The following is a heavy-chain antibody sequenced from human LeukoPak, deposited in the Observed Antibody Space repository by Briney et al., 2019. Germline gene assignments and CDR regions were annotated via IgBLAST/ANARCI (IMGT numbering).Heavy chain of an antibody. CDR2: INHSGST. CDR3: ARGPSSGAITFGGVIASPHYDF. D-gene: IGHD3-16*02. Sequence: PSETLSLTCAVYGGSFSGYYWSWIRQPPGKGLEWIGEINHSGSTNYNPSLESRVTISVDTSKNQFSLKLSSVTAADTAVYYCARGPSSGAITFGGVIASPHYDFWGQGTLVTVSS. J-gene: IGHJ4*02. CDR1: GGSFSGYY. V-gene: IGHV4-34*01.